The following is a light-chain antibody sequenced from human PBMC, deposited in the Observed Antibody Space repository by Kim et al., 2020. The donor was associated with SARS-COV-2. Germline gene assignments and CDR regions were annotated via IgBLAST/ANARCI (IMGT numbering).Light chain of an antibody. CDR1: QSVSSSY. V-gene: IGKV3-20*01. Sequence: EIVLTQSPATLSLSPGERAALSCRASQSVSSSYLAWYQQKPGQAPRLLIYGVSSRATGIPDRFSGSGSGTDFTLTITRLEPDDFAVYYCQQYGTSPLTFGGGTKLEI. J-gene: IGKJ4*01. CDR3: QQYGTSPLT. CDR2: GVS.